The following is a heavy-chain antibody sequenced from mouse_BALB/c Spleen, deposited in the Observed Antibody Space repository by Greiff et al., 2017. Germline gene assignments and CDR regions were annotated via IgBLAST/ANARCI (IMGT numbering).Heavy chain of an antibody. CDR2: ILPGSGST. Sequence: QVQLQQSGAELMKPGASVKISCKATGYTFSSYWIEWVKQRPGHGLEWIGEILPGSGSTNYNEKFKGKATFTADTSSNTAYMQLSSLTSEDSAVYYCARSRGYPRLHAMDYWGQGTSVTVSS. CDR1: GYTFSSYW. CDR3: ARSRGYPRLHAMDY. V-gene: IGHV1-9*01. J-gene: IGHJ4*01. D-gene: IGHD3-1*01.